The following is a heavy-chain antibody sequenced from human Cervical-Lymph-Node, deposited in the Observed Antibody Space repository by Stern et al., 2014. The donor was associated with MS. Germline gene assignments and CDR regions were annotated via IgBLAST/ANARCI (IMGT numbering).Heavy chain of an antibody. CDR3: AREIHPAITFDI. V-gene: IGHV1-2*06. CDR1: GYTFTDYY. D-gene: IGHD2-21*01. CDR2: INPKTGGA. J-gene: IGHJ3*02. Sequence: QVQLVQSGAELKRPGTSMKVSCKASGYTFTDYYMHWVRQAPGPGLQWMGRINPKTGGANYTEAFQGRVTMARDTSISTGYMVLSSLRSDDTAVYYCAREIHPAITFDIWGQGTVVTVSS.